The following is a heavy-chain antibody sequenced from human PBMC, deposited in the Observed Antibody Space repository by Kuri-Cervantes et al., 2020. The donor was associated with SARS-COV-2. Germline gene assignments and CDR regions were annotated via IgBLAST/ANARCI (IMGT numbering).Heavy chain of an antibody. CDR3: ARDPTTVTTGIGMDV. Sequence: ASVKVSCKASGYTFTTYYIHWVRQAPGQGLEWTGIINPSGGGTSYAQKFQGRVAVTRDTPTSTVYMELSSLRSEDTAVYYCARDPTTVTTGIGMDVWGQGTTVTVSS. CDR1: GYTFTTYY. D-gene: IGHD4-17*01. CDR2: INPSGGGT. V-gene: IGHV1-46*01. J-gene: IGHJ6*02.